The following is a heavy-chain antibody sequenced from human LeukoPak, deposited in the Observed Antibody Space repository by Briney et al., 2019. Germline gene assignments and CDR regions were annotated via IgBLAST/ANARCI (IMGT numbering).Heavy chain of an antibody. J-gene: IGHJ6*03. V-gene: IGHV3-66*02. Sequence: GXXLRLSCAASGFTVSSNYMSWVRQAPGKGLEWVSVIYSGGSTYYADSVKGRFTISRDNSKNTLYLQMNSLRAEDTAVYYCARIPSSIAARAGYYYYYMDVWGKGTTVTVSS. CDR1: GFTVSSNY. CDR2: IYSGGST. D-gene: IGHD6-6*01. CDR3: ARIPSSIAARAGYYYYYMDV.